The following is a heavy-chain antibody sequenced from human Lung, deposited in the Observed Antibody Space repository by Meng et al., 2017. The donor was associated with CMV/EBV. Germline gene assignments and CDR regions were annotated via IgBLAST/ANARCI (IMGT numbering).Heavy chain of an antibody. CDR1: GFTFSSYG. Sequence: GGSXRLSCAAFGFTFSSYGMNWVRQAPGKGLEGGAFIRYDGSNKYYADSVEGRFAISRDNSKNTLYLQMISLRGEDAAVYYCEKDSPLEYSSASRGNWFDPXGQGXLVTVSS. CDR3: EKDSPLEYSSASRGNWFDP. CDR2: IRYDGSNK. V-gene: IGHV3-30*02. D-gene: IGHD6-6*01. J-gene: IGHJ5*02.